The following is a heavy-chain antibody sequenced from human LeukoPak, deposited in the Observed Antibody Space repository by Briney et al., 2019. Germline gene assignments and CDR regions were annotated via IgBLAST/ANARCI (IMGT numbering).Heavy chain of an antibody. D-gene: IGHD2-2*01. CDR3: ARVRRSSTSCYYMDV. CDR2: IYYNRST. Sequence: PSETLSLTCIVSGASISSSSYCWGWIRQPPGKGLEWIGSIYYNRSTYYNPSLKSRGTMSVDTSKNQFSLKVSSVTAADTAVYYCARVRRSSTSCYYMDVWGKGTTVTVSS. CDR1: GASISSSSYC. V-gene: IGHV4-39*01. J-gene: IGHJ6*03.